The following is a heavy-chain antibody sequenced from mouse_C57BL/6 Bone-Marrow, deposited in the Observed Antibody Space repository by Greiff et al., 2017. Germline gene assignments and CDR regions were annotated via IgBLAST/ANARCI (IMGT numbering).Heavy chain of an antibody. CDR1: GYTFTSYW. Sequence: QVQLQQPGAELVRPGTSVKLSCKASGYTFTSYWMHWVKQRPGQGLEWIGVIDPSDSSTNYNQKLKGKATLTVDTSSSTAYMQLSSLTSEDAAVYYCARDGSSYAFDYWGQGTTLTVSS. D-gene: IGHD1-1*01. V-gene: IGHV1-59*01. CDR3: ARDGSSYAFDY. J-gene: IGHJ2*01. CDR2: IDPSDSST.